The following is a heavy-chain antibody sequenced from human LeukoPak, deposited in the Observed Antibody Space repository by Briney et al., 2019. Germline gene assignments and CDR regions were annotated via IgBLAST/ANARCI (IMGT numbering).Heavy chain of an antibody. J-gene: IGHJ6*02. V-gene: IGHV3-74*01. CDR2: INSDGSIT. CDR3: ARDAVDTANAV. D-gene: IGHD5-18*01. Sequence: GGSLRLSCAASGFTFSSYAMGWVRQAPGKGLVWVSHINSDGSITSYADSVKGRFTISRDNAKNTLYLQMNSLRAEDTAVYYCARDAVDTANAVWGQGTTVTVSS. CDR1: GFTFSSYA.